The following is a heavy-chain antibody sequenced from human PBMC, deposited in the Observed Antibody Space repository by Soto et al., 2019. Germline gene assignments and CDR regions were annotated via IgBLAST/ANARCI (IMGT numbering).Heavy chain of an antibody. CDR3: AVGEGTGTPYFDY. D-gene: IGHD1-7*01. CDR2: ISSTSSYI. V-gene: IGHV3-21*01. Sequence: EVQLVESGGGLVKPGGSLRLSCAASGFTFSTYNMNWVRQAPGKGLEWVSSISSTSSYIYYADSVKGRFTISRDNAKNSLYLQMNSLRAEYTAVYYCAVGEGTGTPYFDYWGQGTLVTVSS. J-gene: IGHJ4*02. CDR1: GFTFSTYN.